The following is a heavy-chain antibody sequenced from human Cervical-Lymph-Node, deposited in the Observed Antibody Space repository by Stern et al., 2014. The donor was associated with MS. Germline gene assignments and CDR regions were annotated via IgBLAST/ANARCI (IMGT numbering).Heavy chain of an antibody. CDR2: ITPIFGSA. J-gene: IGHJ6*01. Sequence: QVQLVQSGAEVKKPGSSVKVSCKASGDTFTDYAISWVRQAPGQGPEWMGGITPIFGSADYAQKFQGRITITADRSTSTAYMDLSSLTSEDTAVYYCAREVGSLAMDVWGQGTTVIVSS. D-gene: IGHD1-1*01. CDR3: AREVGSLAMDV. V-gene: IGHV1-69*06. CDR1: GDTFTDYA.